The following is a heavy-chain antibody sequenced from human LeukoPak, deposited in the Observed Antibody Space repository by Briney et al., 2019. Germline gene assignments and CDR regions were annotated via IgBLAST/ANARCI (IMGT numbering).Heavy chain of an antibody. CDR3: AKDRGLWFPHGMDV. D-gene: IGHD3-10*01. J-gene: IGHJ6*02. Sequence: PGRSLRLSCAASGFTFSSYGMHWVRQAPGKGLEWVAVISYDGSNKYYADSVKGRFTISRDNSKNTLYLQMNSLRAKDTAVYYCAKDRGLWFPHGMDVWGQGTTVTVSS. CDR2: ISYDGSNK. CDR1: GFTFSSYG. V-gene: IGHV3-30*18.